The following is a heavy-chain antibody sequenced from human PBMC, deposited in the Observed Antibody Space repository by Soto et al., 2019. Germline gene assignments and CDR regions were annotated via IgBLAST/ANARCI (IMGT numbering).Heavy chain of an antibody. CDR1: GYTFTNYG. CDR3: ARDLDCSDTGCYAAWFDP. V-gene: IGHV1-18*01. J-gene: IGHJ5*02. CDR2: ISTHNGNT. D-gene: IGHD2-2*01. Sequence: QVQLVQSGAEVKKPGASVKVSCKASGYTFTNYGITWVRQAPGQGLEWMGWISTHNGNTKYAQNLQGRVTMTTDTSTTTAYMDLGSLRFDDTAVYYCARDLDCSDTGCYAAWFDPWGQGTLVTVSS.